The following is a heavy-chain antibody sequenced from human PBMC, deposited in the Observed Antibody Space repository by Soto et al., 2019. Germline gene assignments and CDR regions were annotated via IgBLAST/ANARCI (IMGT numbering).Heavy chain of an antibody. D-gene: IGHD3-10*01. CDR2: ISYDGSKK. V-gene: IGHV3-30-3*01. J-gene: IGHJ4*02. CDR1: GFTFSSYA. CDR3: SRGLPYGSGSHPPGY. Sequence: QVQLVESGGGVVQPGGSLRLSCAASGFTFSSYAMHWVRQAPGKGLEWMAVISYDGSKKYYAASVKGRFTISRDNSKNSLYLQLNSLRTDERAVYYCSRGLPYGSGSHPPGYWGQGPLVTVSS.